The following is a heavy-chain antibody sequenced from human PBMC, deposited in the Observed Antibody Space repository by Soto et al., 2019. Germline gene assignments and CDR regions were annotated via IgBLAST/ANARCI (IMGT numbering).Heavy chain of an antibody. J-gene: IGHJ4*02. Sequence: QVQLQESGPGLVKPSETLSLTCTVSGGSISSYYWSWIRQPPGKGLEWIGYIYYSGSTNSNPSLKRRVTISVDTSKDQFSLKLSSVTAADTAAYYCARRYGSCFDYWGQGTLVTVSS. CDR3: ARRYGSCFDY. D-gene: IGHD5-18*01. CDR1: GGSISSYY. CDR2: IYYSGST. V-gene: IGHV4-59*08.